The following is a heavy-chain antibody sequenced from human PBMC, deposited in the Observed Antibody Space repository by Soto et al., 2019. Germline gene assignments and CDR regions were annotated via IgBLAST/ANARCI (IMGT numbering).Heavy chain of an antibody. V-gene: IGHV3-23*01. D-gene: IGHD1-7*01. CDR3: ARGANSPSY. CDR2: ISSSGGSA. CDR1: GFTFSSYG. J-gene: IGHJ4*02. Sequence: EVQLLESGGGLVQPGGSLRLSCAASGFTFSSYGMSWVRQAPGKGLEWVSAISSSGGSAYYADSVKGRFTISRDNSKNTLYLQMNSRRAEDTAVYYCARGANSPSYWGQGTLVTVSS.